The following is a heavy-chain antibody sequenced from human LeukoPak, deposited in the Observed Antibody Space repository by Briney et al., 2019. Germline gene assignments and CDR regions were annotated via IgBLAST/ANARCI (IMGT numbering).Heavy chain of an antibody. J-gene: IGHJ5*01. CDR3: ARGSHHFVS. V-gene: IGHV3-74*01. CDR1: GFTFSSHC. CDR2: INREGRDA. Sequence: GRSLRLSRATSGFTFSSHCTQWVRQVPGKGLVWVSRINREGRDATYAGSVKGRLAISRDNAKNAVYLQMNSLRVEDTAVYYCARGSHHFVSWGQGTLVTVSS.